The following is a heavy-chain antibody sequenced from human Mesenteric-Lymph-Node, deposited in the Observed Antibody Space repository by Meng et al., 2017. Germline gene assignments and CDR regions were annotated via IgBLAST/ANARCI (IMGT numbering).Heavy chain of an antibody. CDR3: VRAYDSSEFDY. CDR1: GFTFSNYD. D-gene: IGHD3-22*01. CDR2: IGTAGDT. J-gene: IGHJ4*02. Sequence: EVQRVESGGGLVQPGGSVRLSCAASGFTFSNYDMHWVRQATGKGLEWVSAIGTAGDTYYLGSVKGRFTISRENAKNSLYLQMSSLRAGDTAVYYCVRAYDSSEFDYWGQGTLVTVSS. V-gene: IGHV3-13*01.